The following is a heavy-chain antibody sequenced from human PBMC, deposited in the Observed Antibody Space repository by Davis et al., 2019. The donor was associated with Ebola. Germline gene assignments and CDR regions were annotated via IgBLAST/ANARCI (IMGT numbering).Heavy chain of an antibody. Sequence: GESLKISCAASGFTFSSYGMHWVRQAPGKGLEWVSVIYTGGSTYYADSVKGRLTISRDNSKNTLYLQMNSLRAEDTAVYYCAKDLLYSGGQDAFDIWGQGTMVTVSS. J-gene: IGHJ3*02. D-gene: IGHD1-26*01. CDR2: IYTGGST. CDR1: GFTFSSYG. CDR3: AKDLLYSGGQDAFDI. V-gene: IGHV3-NL1*01.